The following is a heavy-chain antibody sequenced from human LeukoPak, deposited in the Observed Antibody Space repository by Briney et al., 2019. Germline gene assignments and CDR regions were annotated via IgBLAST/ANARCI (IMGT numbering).Heavy chain of an antibody. V-gene: IGHV4-34*01. J-gene: IGHJ6*03. CDR1: GGSFSNYY. CDR3: ARRWNYGRNYYIDV. D-gene: IGHD1-7*01. Sequence: SETLSLTCAVYGGSFSNYYWSWIRQTPGKGMEWIGEINDSGRTYYNPSLMSRVTVSVDTSKNQFSLRLTSVTATDTAVYYCARRWNYGRNYYIDVWGKGAAVSVSS. CDR2: INDSGRT.